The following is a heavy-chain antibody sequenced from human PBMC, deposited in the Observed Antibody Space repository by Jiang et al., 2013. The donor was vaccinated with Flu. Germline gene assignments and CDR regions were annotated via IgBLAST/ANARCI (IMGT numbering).Heavy chain of an antibody. J-gene: IGHJ5*02. CDR3: ARHQGHSSSSGYWFDP. V-gene: IGHV4-39*01. CDR1: GGSISSSSYY. CDR2: IYYSGST. Sequence: GSGLVKPSETLSLTCTVSGGSISSSSYYWGWIRQPPGKGLEWIGSIYYSGSTYYNPSLKSRVTISVDTSKNQFSLKLSSVTAADTAVYYCARHQGHSSSSGYWFDPWGQGTLVTVSS. D-gene: IGHD6-6*01.